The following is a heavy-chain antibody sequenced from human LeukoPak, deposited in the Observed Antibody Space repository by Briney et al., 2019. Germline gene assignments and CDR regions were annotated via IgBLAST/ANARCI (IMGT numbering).Heavy chain of an antibody. V-gene: IGHV3-48*02. D-gene: IGHD3-9*01. CDR1: GFSFTDYP. CDR2: IRTTAEGAKYA. CDR3: ATDQRYAFDY. J-gene: IGHJ4*02. Sequence: GGSLRLSCATSGFSFTDYPMNWVRQAPGKGLEWISNIRTTAEGAKYAYYADSVMGRVTISRDDGKNTLYLHMNSLRDDDTAVYYCATDQRYAFDYWGQGILVTVSS.